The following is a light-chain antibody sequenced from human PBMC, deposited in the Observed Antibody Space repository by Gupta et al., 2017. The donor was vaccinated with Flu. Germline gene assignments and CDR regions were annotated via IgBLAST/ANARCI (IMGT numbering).Light chain of an antibody. V-gene: IGLV1-44*01. CDR2: TNN. J-gene: IGLJ7*01. Sequence: QSVLTQTPSASGSPGQRVTISCSGSRSNIGSNTVNWYQQLPGTAPRLLIFTNNQRPSGVPDRFSGSKSGTSASLSISGLQSEDEADYYCASWDDSLNGAVFGGGTQLTVL. CDR1: RSNIGSNT. CDR3: ASWDDSLNGAV.